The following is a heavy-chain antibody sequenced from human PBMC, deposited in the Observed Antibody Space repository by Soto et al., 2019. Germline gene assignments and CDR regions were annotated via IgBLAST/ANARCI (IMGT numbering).Heavy chain of an antibody. CDR1: GFTFSSDA. D-gene: IGHD3-3*01. J-gene: IGHJ4*02. CDR2: ISGSGGST. V-gene: IGHV3-23*01. Sequence: GGSLRLSCAASGFTFSSDAMSWVRLAPGKGLEWVSAISGSGGSTYYADSVKGRFTISRDNSKNTLYLQMNSLRAEDTAVYYCAKDQTKFLWSYFDYWGQGTLVTVSS. CDR3: AKDQTKFLWSYFDY.